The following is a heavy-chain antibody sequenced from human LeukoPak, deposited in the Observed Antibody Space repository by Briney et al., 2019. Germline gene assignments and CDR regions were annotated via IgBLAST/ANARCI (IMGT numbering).Heavy chain of an antibody. CDR1: GFTFSSYA. CDR2: ISGSGGST. V-gene: IGHV3-23*01. CDR3: AKAGSRYDSNLG. D-gene: IGHD3-22*01. Sequence: GSLRLSCAASGFTFSSYAMSWVRQAPGKGLEWVSAISGSGGSTYYADSVKGRFTISRDNSKNTLYLQMNSLRAEDTAVYYCAKAGSRYDSNLGWGQGTLVTVSS. J-gene: IGHJ4*02.